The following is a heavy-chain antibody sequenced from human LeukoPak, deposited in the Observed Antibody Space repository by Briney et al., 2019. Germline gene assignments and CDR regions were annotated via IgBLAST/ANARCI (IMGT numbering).Heavy chain of an antibody. D-gene: IGHD6-13*01. CDR3: ASLIAAAGNDFDY. J-gene: IGHJ4*02. CDR2: ISYDGSNK. CDR1: GFTFSSYA. Sequence: PGGSLRLSCAASGFTFSSYAMHWVRQAPGKGLEWVAVISYDGSNKYYADSVKGRFTISRDNSKNTLYLQMNSLRAEDTAVYYCASLIAAAGNDFDYWGQGTLVTVSS. V-gene: IGHV3-30-3*01.